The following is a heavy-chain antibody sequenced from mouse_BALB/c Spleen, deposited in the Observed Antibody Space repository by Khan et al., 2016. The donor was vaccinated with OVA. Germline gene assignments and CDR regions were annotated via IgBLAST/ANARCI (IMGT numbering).Heavy chain of an antibody. CDR2: ISSGGHYT. CDR3: ARSLVDYHAMDY. V-gene: IGHV5-9-3*01. CDR1: GFTFSSSG. Sequence: EVELVESGGGLVKPGGSLKLSCSASGFTFSSSGMSLVLPPPEKRLAWVATISSGGHYTFYPDRVKGRFSISRDNAKNTLYLQMSSLRSEDTAMYYCARSLVDYHAMDYWGQGTSVTVSS. D-gene: IGHD2-2*01. J-gene: IGHJ4*01.